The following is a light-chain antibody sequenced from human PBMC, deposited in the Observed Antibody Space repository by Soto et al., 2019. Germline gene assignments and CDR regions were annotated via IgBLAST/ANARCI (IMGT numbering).Light chain of an antibody. CDR1: QSIDIY. CDR3: QQRKFWLS. J-gene: IGKJ4*01. CDR2: DAS. V-gene: IGKV3-11*01. Sequence: TVLTQSPATLSLSPGERATLSCRASQSIDIYLAWYQLRPGQAPRLLIYDASNRPPGIPARFSGSGSGTDFPLTISSLEPEDFAIYYCQQRKFWLSFGGGTKVEIK.